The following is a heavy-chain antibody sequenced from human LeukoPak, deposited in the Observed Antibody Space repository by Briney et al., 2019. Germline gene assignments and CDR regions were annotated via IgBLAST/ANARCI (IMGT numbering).Heavy chain of an antibody. CDR3: ARDPYSYDSSGYVEC. D-gene: IGHD3-22*01. CDR1: GFRFDDYA. CDR2: ISWNSDSI. J-gene: IGHJ4*02. V-gene: IGHV3-9*01. Sequence: GMSLRLSCAASGFRFDDYAMHWVRQGPGKGLEWVSGISWNSDSIGYADSVKGRFTISRDNAKNSLYLQMNSLRAEDTAVYYCARDPYSYDSSGYVECWGQGTLVTVSS.